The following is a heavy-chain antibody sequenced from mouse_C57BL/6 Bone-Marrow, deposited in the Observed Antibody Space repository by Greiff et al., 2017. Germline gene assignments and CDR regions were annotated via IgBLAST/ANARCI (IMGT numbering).Heavy chain of an antibody. Sequence: QVQLQQPGAELVRPGSSVKLFCKASGYTFTSYWMHWVKQRPIQGLEWIGNIDPSDSETHYNQKFKDKATLTVDKSSSTAYMQRSSHTSEDSAVYYCARTRGSSSCFAYWGQGTLVTVSA. V-gene: IGHV1-52*01. CDR2: IDPSDSET. D-gene: IGHD1-1*01. CDR1: GYTFTSYW. CDR3: ARTRGSSSCFAY. J-gene: IGHJ3*01.